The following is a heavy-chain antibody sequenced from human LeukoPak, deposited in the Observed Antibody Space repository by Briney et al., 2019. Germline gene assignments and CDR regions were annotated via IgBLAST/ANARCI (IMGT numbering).Heavy chain of an antibody. J-gene: IGHJ4*02. CDR2: IYLSGGT. D-gene: IGHD3-10*01. CDR1: GFTSSSYAM. V-gene: IGHV4-4*02. Sequence: GSLRLSCAASGFTSSSYAMSWVRQPPGRGREGMGEIYLSGGTNYNPSLKSRVTISVDKSKNQFSLKLSSVTAADTAVYYCAGEGEDGNVLLWFGELRGHYFDYWGQGTLVTVSS. CDR3: AGEGEDGNVLLWFGELRGHYFDY.